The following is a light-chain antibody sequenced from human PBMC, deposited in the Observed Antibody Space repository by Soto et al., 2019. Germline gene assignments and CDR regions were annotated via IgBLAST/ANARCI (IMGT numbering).Light chain of an antibody. Sequence: QSALTQPASVSGSPGQSITISCTGTSSDIGGYNYVCWYQQYPGKAPKLMIFEVSDRPSGVSNRFSGSKSGNTASLTISGLAAEDEADYYCTSYTTSKPYVFGTGTKLTVL. V-gene: IGLV2-14*01. J-gene: IGLJ1*01. CDR3: TSYTTSKPYV. CDR2: EVS. CDR1: SSDIGGYNY.